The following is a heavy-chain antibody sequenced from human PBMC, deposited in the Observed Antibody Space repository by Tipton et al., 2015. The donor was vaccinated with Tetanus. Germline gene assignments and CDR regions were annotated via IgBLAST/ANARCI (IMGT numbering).Heavy chain of an antibody. CDR2: IYYSGST. CDR1: GGSISSGGYY. D-gene: IGHD6-19*01. Sequence: TLSLICTVSGGSISSGGYYWSWIRQHPGKGLEWIGDIYYSGSTYYNPSLKSRVTISVDTSKNQFSVNLNSVTAADTAVYYCARDQARGARGWNHFDYWGQGALVTVSS. J-gene: IGHJ4*02. V-gene: IGHV4-31*03. CDR3: ARDQARGARGWNHFDY.